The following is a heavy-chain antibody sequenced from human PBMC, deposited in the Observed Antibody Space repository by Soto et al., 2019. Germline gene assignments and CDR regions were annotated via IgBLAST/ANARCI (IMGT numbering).Heavy chain of an antibody. Sequence: ASVNVSCKSSGNSCVTYAIHLVRQAPGQRLQWMGWINVGSGNTKYAQDFQGRVTFTRNTAATTTFMELSSHRSEDAAVYYGARVPARGDSGSFYIQHYDSWGQGTLVTVSS. D-gene: IGHD3-10*01. CDR1: GNSCVTYA. CDR2: INVGSGNT. J-gene: IGHJ4*02. CDR3: ARVPARGDSGSFYIQHYDS. V-gene: IGHV1-3*01.